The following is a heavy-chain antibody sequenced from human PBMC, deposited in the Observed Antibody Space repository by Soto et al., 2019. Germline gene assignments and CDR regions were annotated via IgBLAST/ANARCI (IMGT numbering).Heavy chain of an antibody. V-gene: IGHV3-30*18. CDR2: ISYDEVYT. CDR3: AKGWGDYIPFAQ. CDR1: GLIFRSYG. D-gene: IGHD4-17*01. J-gene: IGHJ4*02. Sequence: QVQLVESGGGVVHPGRSLRLSCAASGLIFRSYGMHWVRQAPGKGLEWVALISYDEVYTYYRDSVKGRFTISRDNSKNTVYLQMNSLRTEDTGVYYCAKGWGDYIPFAQWGQETLASVSS.